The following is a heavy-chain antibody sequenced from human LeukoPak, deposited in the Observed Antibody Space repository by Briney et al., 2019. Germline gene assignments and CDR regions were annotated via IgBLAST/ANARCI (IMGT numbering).Heavy chain of an antibody. J-gene: IGHJ6*03. CDR2: ISGNGGVI. CDR3: ARDPMVRNYYYYYVDV. V-gene: IGHV3-11*04. Sequence: GGSLSLSCAASGFTFSDNYMTWVRQPPGKGLEWLSYISGNGGVIQYADSVKGRFTITRDNSKNTLYLQMNSLRAEDTAVYYCARDPMVRNYYYYYVDVWGKGTTVTVSS. CDR1: GFTFSDNY. D-gene: IGHD3-10*01.